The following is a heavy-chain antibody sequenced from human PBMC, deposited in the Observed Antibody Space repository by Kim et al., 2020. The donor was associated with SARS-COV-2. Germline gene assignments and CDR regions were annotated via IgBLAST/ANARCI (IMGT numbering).Heavy chain of an antibody. D-gene: IGHD6-19*01. CDR3: ARDNRYSSGPYY. J-gene: IGHJ4*02. V-gene: IGHV3-66*01. CDR1: GFTVSSNY. Sequence: GGSLRLSCAASGFTVSSNYMSWVRQAPGKGLEWVSVIYSGGSTYYADSVKGRFTISRDNSKNTLYLQMNSLRAEDTAVYYCARDNRYSSGPYYWGQGTLVTVSS. CDR2: IYSGGST.